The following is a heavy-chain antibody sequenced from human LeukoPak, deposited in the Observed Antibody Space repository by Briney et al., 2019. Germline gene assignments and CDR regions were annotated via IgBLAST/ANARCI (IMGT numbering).Heavy chain of an antibody. Sequence: GGSLRLSCAASGFTSADYAMSWVRQPPGKGLEWVSGINWNGGSTGYADSVKGRFTISRDNAKNSLYLQMNSLGAEDTALYYCARAGGEDYYYGMDVWGQGTTVTVSS. CDR3: ARAGGEDYYYGMDV. CDR1: GFTSADYA. V-gene: IGHV3-20*04. J-gene: IGHJ6*02. D-gene: IGHD3-10*01. CDR2: INWNGGST.